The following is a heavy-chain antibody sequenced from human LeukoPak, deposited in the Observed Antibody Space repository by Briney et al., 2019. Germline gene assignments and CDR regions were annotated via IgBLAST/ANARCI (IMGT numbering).Heavy chain of an antibody. J-gene: IGHJ4*02. V-gene: IGHV3-21*01. Sequence: GGSLRLSCAASGFTFSTYSMNWVRQAPGKGLEWVPCISGSSSYRYYADSVQGRFTISRDNAKNSLYLQMGSLRAEDTAVYYCEGSGYGSSGYQRGYWGQGILVTVSS. D-gene: IGHD3-22*01. CDR1: GFTFSTYS. CDR2: ISGSSSYR. CDR3: EGSGYGSSGYQRGY.